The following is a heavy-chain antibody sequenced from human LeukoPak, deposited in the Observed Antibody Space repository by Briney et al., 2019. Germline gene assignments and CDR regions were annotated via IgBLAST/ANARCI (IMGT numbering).Heavy chain of an antibody. D-gene: IGHD3-10*01. Sequence: GGSLRLSCAASGFTFSNYGMHWVRQAPGKGLEWVGFIRYDGRNKYYADFVKGRFTISRDNSKNTLYLQLNSLRAEDMAVYYCAKTGSRAQGGLDYWGRGTLVTVSS. CDR2: IRYDGRNK. V-gene: IGHV3-30*02. CDR3: AKTGSRAQGGLDY. CDR1: GFTFSNYG. J-gene: IGHJ4*02.